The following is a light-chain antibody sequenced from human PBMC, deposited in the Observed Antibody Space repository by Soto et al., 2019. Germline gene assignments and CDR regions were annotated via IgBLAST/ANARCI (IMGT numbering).Light chain of an antibody. V-gene: IGLV2-11*01. Sequence: QSALTQPRSVSGSPGQSVAISCTGTSNDVGNYNYVSWYQQYPDKAPKLLIYDVNKRPSGVPGRFSGSKSGDTASLTVSGLQAEDEDFYYCCSYAGSYLWLFGGGTKLTVL. CDR3: CSYAGSYLWL. J-gene: IGLJ3*02. CDR2: DVN. CDR1: SNDVGNYNY.